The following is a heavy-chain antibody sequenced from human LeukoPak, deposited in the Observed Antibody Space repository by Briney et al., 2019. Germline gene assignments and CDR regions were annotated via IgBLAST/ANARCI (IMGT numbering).Heavy chain of an antibody. V-gene: IGHV1-58*02. CDR1: GFTFTSSA. J-gene: IGHJ4*02. D-gene: IGHD6-19*01. CDR3: ARELAAVAGFDY. Sequence: SVKVSCKASGFTFTSSAMQWVRQARGQRLEWIGWIVVGSGNTNYAQKGQERVTITRDMSTSTAYMELSSLRSEDTAVYYCARELAAVAGFDYWGQGTLVTVSS. CDR2: IVVGSGNT.